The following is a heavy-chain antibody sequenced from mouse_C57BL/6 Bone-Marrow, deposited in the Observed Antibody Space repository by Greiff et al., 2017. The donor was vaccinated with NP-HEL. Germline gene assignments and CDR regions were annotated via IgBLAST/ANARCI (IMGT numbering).Heavy chain of an antibody. D-gene: IGHD2-4*01. CDR1: GYNFTSYW. Sequence: QVQLQQPGAELVKPGASVKLSCKASGYNFTSYWMHWVKQRPGRGLEWIGRIDPKSGGTKYNEKFKGKATLTVDKTSSTAYLQLSSLTSEDTAVYYCARREYYDEFADWGKGTLVTVSA. J-gene: IGHJ3*01. CDR2: IDPKSGGT. V-gene: IGHV1-72*01. CDR3: ARREYYDEFAD.